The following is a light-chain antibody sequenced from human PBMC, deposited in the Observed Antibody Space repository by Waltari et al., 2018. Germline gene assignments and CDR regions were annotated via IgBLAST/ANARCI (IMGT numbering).Light chain of an antibody. J-gene: IGLJ3*02. CDR1: KSDVGFYNY. CDR2: DVS. CDR3: KSYTGTGSWV. Sequence: QSALTQPASVSGSPGQSITIFCTGTKSDVGFYNYVSGYQQHPGKAPKVIIYDVSQRPSGISNRFSGSKSGNTASLTISGLQADDEADYYCKSYTGTGSWVFGGGTKLTVL. V-gene: IGLV2-14*01.